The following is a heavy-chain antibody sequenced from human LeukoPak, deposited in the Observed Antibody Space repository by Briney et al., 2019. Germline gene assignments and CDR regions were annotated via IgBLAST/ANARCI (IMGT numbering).Heavy chain of an antibody. D-gene: IGHD3-10*01. CDR1: GFTFSSYW. V-gene: IGHV3-7*01. CDR2: IKQDGSEK. J-gene: IGHJ4*02. Sequence: PGGSLRLSCAASGFTFSSYWMSWVRQAPGKGLEWVANIKQDGSEKYYVDSVKGRFTISRNNAKNSLYLQMNSLRAEDTAVCYCARAYYYGSGSYYSWGQGTLVTVSS. CDR3: ARAYYYGSGSYYS.